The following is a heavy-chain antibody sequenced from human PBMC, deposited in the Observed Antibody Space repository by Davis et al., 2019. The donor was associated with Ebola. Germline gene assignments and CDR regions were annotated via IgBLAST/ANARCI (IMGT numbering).Heavy chain of an antibody. V-gene: IGHV4-59*01. CDR3: AIGVQPHRWFDP. CDR1: SGSINTFY. Sequence: PSETLSLTCTVSSGSINTFYWNWIRQLPGKGLEWIGYMFHSGSTHYNPSLKIRVTLSLDASKNKCSLRLTSVTAADTAVYFCAIGVQPHRWFDPWGQGAKVTVSS. D-gene: IGHD1-14*01. J-gene: IGHJ5*02. CDR2: MFHSGST.